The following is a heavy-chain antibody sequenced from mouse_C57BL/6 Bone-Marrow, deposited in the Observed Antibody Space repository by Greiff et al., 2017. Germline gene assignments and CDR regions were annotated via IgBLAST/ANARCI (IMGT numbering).Heavy chain of an antibody. Sequence: EVNLVESGGGLVKPGGSLKLSCAASGFTFSSYAMSWVRQTPEKRLEWVATISDGGSYTYYPDNVKGRFTISRDNAKNNLYLQMSHLKSEDTAMYYCARFYEPNFYYTMDYWGQGTSVTVSS. J-gene: IGHJ4*01. CDR3: ARFYEPNFYYTMDY. CDR1: GFTFSSYA. V-gene: IGHV5-4*03. CDR2: ISDGGSYT. D-gene: IGHD2-3*01.